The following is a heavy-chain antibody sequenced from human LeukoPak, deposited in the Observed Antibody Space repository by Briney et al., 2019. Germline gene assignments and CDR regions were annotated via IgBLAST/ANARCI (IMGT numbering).Heavy chain of an antibody. CDR1: GFTFSSYS. J-gene: IGHJ4*02. D-gene: IGHD3-10*01. CDR3: ARDAPEYQLLYYFDY. V-gene: IGHV3-21*01. Sequence: GGSLRLSCAASGFTFSSYSMNWVRQAPGKGLEWVSSISSSSSYIYYADSVKGRFTISRDNAKNSLYLQMNSLRAEDTAVYYCARDAPEYQLLYYFDYWGQGTLVTVSS. CDR2: ISSSSSYI.